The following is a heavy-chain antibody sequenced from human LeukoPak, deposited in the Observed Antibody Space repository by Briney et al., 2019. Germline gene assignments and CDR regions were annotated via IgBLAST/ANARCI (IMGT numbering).Heavy chain of an antibody. CDR2: IYYSGST. D-gene: IGHD5-24*01. CDR1: GGSISSGDYY. J-gene: IGHJ5*02. V-gene: IGHV4-30-4*01. Sequence: SQTLSLTCTVSGGSISSGDYYWSWIRQPPGKGLEWIGYIYYSGSTYYNPSLKSRVTIPVDTSKNQFSLKLSSVTAADTAVYYCARDDGRNWFDPWGQGTLVTVSS. CDR3: ARDDGRNWFDP.